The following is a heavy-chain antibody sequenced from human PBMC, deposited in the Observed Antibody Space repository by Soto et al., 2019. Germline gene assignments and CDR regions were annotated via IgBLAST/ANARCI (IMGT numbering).Heavy chain of an antibody. CDR1: GFNFSNAW. CDR3: TAGFTMIVV. D-gene: IGHD3-22*01. CDR2: IKSKSDGGTT. V-gene: IGHV3-15*07. Sequence: EVQLVESGGGLVKPGGSLRLSCVASGFNFSNAWMNWVRQAPGKGLEWVARIKSKSDGGTTDYAAPVKGRFNISRDDSNITLYMQMNSVTSEFTAVYFCTAGFTMIVVWGQGSLFTVTS. J-gene: IGHJ4*01.